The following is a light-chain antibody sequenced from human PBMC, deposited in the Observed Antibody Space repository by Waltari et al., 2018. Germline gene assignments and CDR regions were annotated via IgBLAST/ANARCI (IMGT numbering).Light chain of an antibody. V-gene: IGLV3-21*04. CDR1: NIVTSG. CDR2: HDS. J-gene: IGLJ1*01. CDR3: QVWDSSSDYV. Sequence: SYVLTQPPSVSVAPGKTATITCGGANIVTSGVRWEGQKPGQAPVLVIYHDSDRRTGSPDRFYGPNSGNTATLTISRVEGGDEADYYCQVWDSSSDYVFGTGTTVTVL.